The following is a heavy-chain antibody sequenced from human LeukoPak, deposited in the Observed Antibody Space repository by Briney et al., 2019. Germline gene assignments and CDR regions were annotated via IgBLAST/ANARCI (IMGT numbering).Heavy chain of an antibody. J-gene: IGHJ4*02. D-gene: IGHD5-12*01. V-gene: IGHV1-69*04. CDR3: ARQDIVATKKLDY. Sequence: GSSVKVSCKASGGTFSSYAISWVRRAPGQGLEWMGRIIPILGIANYAQKFQGRVTITADKSTSTAYMELSGLRSEDTAVYYCARQDIVATKKLDYWGRGTLVTVSS. CDR2: IIPILGIA. CDR1: GGTFSSYA.